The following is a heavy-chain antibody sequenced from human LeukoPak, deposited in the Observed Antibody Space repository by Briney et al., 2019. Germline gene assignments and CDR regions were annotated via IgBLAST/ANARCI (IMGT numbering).Heavy chain of an antibody. V-gene: IGHV1-2*02. CDR1: GYTFTGYY. J-gene: IGHJ4*02. D-gene: IGHD3-10*01. Sequence: ASVKVSCKASGYTFTGYYIHWVRQAPGQGLEWVGWINPSSGGTKYAQKLQGRVTMTRDTSISTAYMELSRLRSADTAVYYCAREFGELPDYWGQGTLVTVSS. CDR3: AREFGELPDY. CDR2: INPSSGGT.